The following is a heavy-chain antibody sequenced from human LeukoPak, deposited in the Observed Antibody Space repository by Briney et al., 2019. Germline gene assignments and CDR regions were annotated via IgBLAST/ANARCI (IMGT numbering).Heavy chain of an antibody. CDR1: GFTFDDYG. J-gene: IGHJ4*02. CDR2: INWNGGST. CDR3: ARDRIVGATTESFDY. V-gene: IGHV3-20*04. D-gene: IGHD1-26*01. Sequence: GGSLRLSCAASGFTFDDYGMSWVRQAPGKGLEWVSGINWNGGSTGYADSVKGRFTISRDNAKNSLYLQMNSLRAEDTALYYCARDRIVGATTESFDYWGQGTLVTVPS.